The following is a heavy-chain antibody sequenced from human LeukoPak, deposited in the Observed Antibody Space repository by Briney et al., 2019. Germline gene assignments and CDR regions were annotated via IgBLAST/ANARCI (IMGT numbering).Heavy chain of an antibody. D-gene: IGHD3-22*01. CDR2: IYPGDSYT. CDR3: ARLVDRSSYYYFDY. Sequence: GESLKISCKGSGYSFTSYWIGWVRQMPGKGLEWMGIIYPGDSYTRYSPSFQGQVTISDDKSITTAYLQWGSLKVSDTAMYYCARLVDRSSYYYFDYWGQGTLVTVSS. V-gene: IGHV5-51*01. CDR1: GYSFTSYW. J-gene: IGHJ4*02.